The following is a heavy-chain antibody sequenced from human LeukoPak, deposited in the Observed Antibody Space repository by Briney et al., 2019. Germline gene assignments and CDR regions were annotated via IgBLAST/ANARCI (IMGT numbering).Heavy chain of an antibody. V-gene: IGHV3-30*02. CDR1: GFTFSSYG. CDR2: IRYDGSNK. D-gene: IGHD3-22*01. Sequence: GWSLRLSCAASGFTFSSYGMHWVRQAPGKGLEWVAFIRYDGSNKYYADSVKGRFTISRDNSKNTLYLQMDSLRVEDTAVYYCAKDSRLLDAFDIWGQGTMVTVSS. CDR3: AKDSRLLDAFDI. J-gene: IGHJ3*02.